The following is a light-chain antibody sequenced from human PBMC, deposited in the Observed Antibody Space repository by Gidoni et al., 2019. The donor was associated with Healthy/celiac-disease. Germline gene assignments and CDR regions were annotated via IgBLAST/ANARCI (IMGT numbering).Light chain of an antibody. Sequence: DIVLTQSPGTLSLSPGERATLSCRASQSVSSSYLAWYQQKPGQAPRLLIYGASSRATGIPDRFSGSGSGTDFTLTISRLEPEDFAVYYCQQYGRTFGQXTKVEIK. J-gene: IGKJ1*01. CDR2: GAS. CDR1: QSVSSSY. V-gene: IGKV3-20*01. CDR3: QQYGRT.